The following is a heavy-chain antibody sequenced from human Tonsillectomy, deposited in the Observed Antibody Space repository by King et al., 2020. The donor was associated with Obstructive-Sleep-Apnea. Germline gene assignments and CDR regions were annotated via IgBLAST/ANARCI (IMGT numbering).Heavy chain of an antibody. CDR2: IYYSGST. CDR3: LAVTHGVDH. D-gene: IGHD2-21*02. V-gene: IGHV4-39*07. Sequence: QLQESGPGLVKPSETLSLTCTVSGGSISSSTYYWGWIRQPPGKGLEWIGNIYYSGSTYYNPSLKSRVTISVDTSKNQFSLKLSSVTAADTAVYYCLAVTHGVDHWGQGTLVTVSS. J-gene: IGHJ4*02. CDR1: GGSISSSTYY.